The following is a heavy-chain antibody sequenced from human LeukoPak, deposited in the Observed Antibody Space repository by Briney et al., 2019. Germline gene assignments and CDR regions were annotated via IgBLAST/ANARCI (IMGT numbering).Heavy chain of an antibody. CDR3: ATHHLSEWFGELLEAIDY. Sequence: SETLSLTCTVSGGSISSYYWSWIRQPPGKGLEWIGYIYYSGSTNYNPSLKSRVTISVDTSKNQCSLKLSSVTAADTAVYYCATHHLSEWFGELLEAIDYWGQGTLVTVSS. D-gene: IGHD3-10*01. J-gene: IGHJ4*02. CDR2: IYYSGST. V-gene: IGHV4-59*08. CDR1: GGSISSYY.